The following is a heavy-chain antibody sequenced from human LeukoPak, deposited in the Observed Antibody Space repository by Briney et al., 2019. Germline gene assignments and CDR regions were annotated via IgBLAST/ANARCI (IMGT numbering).Heavy chain of an antibody. J-gene: IGHJ4*02. Sequence: PGGSLRLSCAASGFTFSSYEMNWVRQAPGKGLEWVSYISTSGSTIYYADSVKGRFTISRDNAKNSVFLQMNSLRAEDTAVYYCASSKGSWPDYFDSWGQGTLVTVSS. CDR2: ISTSGSTI. V-gene: IGHV3-48*03. CDR3: ASSKGSWPDYFDS. D-gene: IGHD6-13*01. CDR1: GFTFSSYE.